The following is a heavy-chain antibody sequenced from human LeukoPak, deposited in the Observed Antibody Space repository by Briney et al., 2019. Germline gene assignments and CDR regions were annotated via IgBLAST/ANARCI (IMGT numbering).Heavy chain of an antibody. CDR1: GYTFTNYG. J-gene: IGHJ5*02. D-gene: IGHD2-15*01. CDR3: AREPCSGGSCYSPPFDP. Sequence: SVKVSCKASGYTFTNYGISWVRQAPGQGLEWMGGIIPIFGTANYAQKFQGRVTITADESTSTAYMELSSLRSEDTAVYYCAREPCSGGSCYSPPFDPWGQGTLVTVSS. V-gene: IGHV1-69*13. CDR2: IIPIFGTA.